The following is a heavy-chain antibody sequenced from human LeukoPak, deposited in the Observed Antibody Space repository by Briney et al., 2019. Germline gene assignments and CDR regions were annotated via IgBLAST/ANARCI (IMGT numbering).Heavy chain of an antibody. J-gene: IGHJ4*02. CDR1: GFIFSNHG. D-gene: IGHD1-1*01. CDR2: ISSSSSTI. CDR3: TRTGEYDY. Sequence: PGGSLRVSCVASGFIFSNHGMSWVRQAPGKGLEWVSYISSSSSTIYYADSVKGQFTISRDNAKNSLYLQMNSLRDEDTAVYYCTRTGEYDYWGQGTLVTVSS. V-gene: IGHV3-48*02.